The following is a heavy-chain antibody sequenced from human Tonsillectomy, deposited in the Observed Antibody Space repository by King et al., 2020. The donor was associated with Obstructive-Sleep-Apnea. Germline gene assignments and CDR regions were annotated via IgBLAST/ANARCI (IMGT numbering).Heavy chain of an antibody. Sequence: VQLQQWGAGLLKPSETLSLTCAVYGGAIGSYYWSWIRQPPGKGLEWIGEINHSGSTNYNPSLKSRVTISVDTSKNQFSLKLNSVTAAATAVYYCARPGSSWLFGPGGARLDSWGQGTLVTVSS. CDR1: GGAIGSYY. J-gene: IGHJ4*02. CDR3: ARPGSSWLFGPGGARLDS. CDR2: INHSGST. V-gene: IGHV4-34*01. D-gene: IGHD6-13*01.